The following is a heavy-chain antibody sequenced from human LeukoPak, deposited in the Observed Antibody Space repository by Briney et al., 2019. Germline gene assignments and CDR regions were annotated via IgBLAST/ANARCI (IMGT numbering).Heavy chain of an antibody. CDR2: ISVYNGNT. CDR3: ARDYGGNPWDFLDY. Sequence: GASVKVSCKASGYTFTSYGISWVRQAPGQGLEWMGWISVYNGNTNYAQKLQGRVTMTTDTSTSTAYMELRSLRSDDTAVYYCARDYGGNPWDFLDYWGQGTLVTVSS. CDR1: GYTFTSYG. D-gene: IGHD4-23*01. V-gene: IGHV1-18*01. J-gene: IGHJ4*02.